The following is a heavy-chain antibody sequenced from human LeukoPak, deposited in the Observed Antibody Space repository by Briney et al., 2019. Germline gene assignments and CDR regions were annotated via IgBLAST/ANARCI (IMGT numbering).Heavy chain of an antibody. CDR1: GFTFSSIA. J-gene: IGHJ4*02. CDR3: AKDLGRYRNNFFDY. CDR2: ISGSGGGT. D-gene: IGHD1-26*01. V-gene: IGHV3-23*01. Sequence: TGGSLRLSCAASGFTFSSIAMSWVRQAPDKGLEWVSTISGSGGGTYYADSVKGRFTISRDDSKNTLYLQTNSLRADDTAVYYCAKDLGRYRNNFFDYWGQGNLVTVSS.